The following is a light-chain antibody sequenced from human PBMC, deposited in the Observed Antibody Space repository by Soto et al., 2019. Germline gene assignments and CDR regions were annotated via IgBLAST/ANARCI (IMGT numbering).Light chain of an antibody. CDR1: QSVSTY. J-gene: IGKJ1*01. Sequence: EIVLTQSPATLSLSPGERATLSCRASQSVSTYLAWYQQKPGLAPRLLIYDTSNRATGIPARFSGSGSGTDFTLTLSSLEPEDFAVYYCQQRSNWPPSWTFGQGTKVEIK. CDR3: QQRSNWPPSWT. CDR2: DTS. V-gene: IGKV3-11*01.